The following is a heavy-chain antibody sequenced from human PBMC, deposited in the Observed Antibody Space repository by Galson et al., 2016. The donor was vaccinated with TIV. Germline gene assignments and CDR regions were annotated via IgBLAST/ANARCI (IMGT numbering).Heavy chain of an antibody. CDR1: GDSFSSHT. D-gene: IGHD2-2*01. V-gene: IGHV1-69*02. Sequence: SVKVSCKASGDSFSSHTISWVRQAPGQGLEWMGRIIPMINVANYAQKFQGRVTITADKSRSTAFLELTSLRSDDTAVYYCARCSSTSSRRFDYWGQGTLVTVSA. J-gene: IGHJ4*02. CDR2: IIPMINVA. CDR3: ARCSSTSSRRFDY.